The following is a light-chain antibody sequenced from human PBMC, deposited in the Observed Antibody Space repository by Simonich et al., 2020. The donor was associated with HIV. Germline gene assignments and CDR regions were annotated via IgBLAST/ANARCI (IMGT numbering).Light chain of an antibody. CDR1: QSIGSS. J-gene: IGKJ2*01. V-gene: IGKV6-21*01. Sequence: TQSPSSVSASVGDRVTITCRASQSIGSSLHWYQQKPDQSPKLLIKYVSQSFSGVPSRFSGSGSGTDFTLTINSLEAEDAATYYCHQSSSLPYTFGQGTKLEIK. CDR3: HQSSSLPYT. CDR2: YVS.